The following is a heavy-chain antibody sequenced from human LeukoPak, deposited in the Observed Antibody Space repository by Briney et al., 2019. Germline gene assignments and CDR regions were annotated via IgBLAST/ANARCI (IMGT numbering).Heavy chain of an antibody. J-gene: IGHJ1*01. CDR3: AIMHGYYDGSGYWVQ. V-gene: IGHV3-23*01. CDR1: GFTFGSYG. D-gene: IGHD3-22*01. CDR2: ITPNADRT. Sequence: GGSLRLSCAASGFTFGSYGMSWVRQAPGKGLEWVSFITPNADRTSYADSVEDRFTISRDNPRNTLYMQMNSLRDEDTALYYCAIMHGYYDGSGYWVQWGQGTLVTVSS.